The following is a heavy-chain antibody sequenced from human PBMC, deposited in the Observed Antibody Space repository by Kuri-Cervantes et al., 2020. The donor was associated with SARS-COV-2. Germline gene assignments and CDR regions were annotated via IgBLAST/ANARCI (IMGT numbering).Heavy chain of an antibody. J-gene: IGHJ2*01. V-gene: IGHV3-53*01. CDR1: GFTFKTYG. CDR3: ARDKRSLDFWSGYYSTRTRYWYFDL. CDR2: IYSGGST. D-gene: IGHD3-3*01. Sequence: LSLTCAATGFTFKTYGMHWVRQAPGKGLEWVSVIYSGGSTYYADSVKGRFTISRDNSKNTLYLQMNSLRAEDTAVYYCARDKRSLDFWSGYYSTRTRYWYFDLWGRGTLVTVSS.